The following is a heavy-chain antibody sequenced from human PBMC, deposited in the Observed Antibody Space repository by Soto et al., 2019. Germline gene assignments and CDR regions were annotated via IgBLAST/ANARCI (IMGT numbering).Heavy chain of an antibody. CDR3: ARHVGSRWKDYYYYYIYV. Sequence: SETLSLTCTVSGGSISSSSYYWGWIRQPPGKGLEWIGSIYYSGSTYYNPSLKSRVTISVDTSKNQFSLKLSSVTAADTAVYYCARHVGSRWKDYYYYYIYVRGKGTTVTVSS. CDR2: IYYSGST. CDR1: GGSISSSSYY. J-gene: IGHJ6*03. D-gene: IGHD6-13*01. V-gene: IGHV4-39*01.